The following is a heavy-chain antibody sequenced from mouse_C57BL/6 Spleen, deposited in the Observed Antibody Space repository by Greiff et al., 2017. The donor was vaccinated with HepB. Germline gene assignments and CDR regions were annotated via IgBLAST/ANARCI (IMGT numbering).Heavy chain of an antibody. CDR2: TNPTNGRT. J-gene: IGHJ2*01. Sequence: VQLQQSGAELVKAGASVKMSCKASGYTFTSYWMHWVKQRRGQGLEWFAETNPTNGRTDYNEKFKSKATLTVDKSSSTAYMLLSGPTSEDSAVYYCARIKKIVATYFDYWGQGTTLTVSS. V-gene: IGHV1S81*02. CDR3: ARIKKIVATYFDY. D-gene: IGHD1-1*01. CDR1: GYTFTSYW.